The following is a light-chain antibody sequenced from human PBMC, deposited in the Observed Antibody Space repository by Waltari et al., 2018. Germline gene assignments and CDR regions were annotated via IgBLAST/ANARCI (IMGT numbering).Light chain of an antibody. CDR2: WAS. V-gene: IGKV4-1*01. Sequence: DLVMTQSPDSLAVSLGERATINCKSSQSVLYSSNNKNYLAWYQQKPGQPPKLLIYWASTRESGVPDRFSGSGSGTDFTLTISSLQAEDVAVYYCQQYYSTPQTFGQVTKVEIK. CDR3: QQYYSTPQT. CDR1: QSVLYSSNNKNY. J-gene: IGKJ1*01.